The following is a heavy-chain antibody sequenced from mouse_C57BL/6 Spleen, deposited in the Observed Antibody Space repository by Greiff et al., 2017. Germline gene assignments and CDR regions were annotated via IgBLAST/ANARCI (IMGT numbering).Heavy chain of an antibody. V-gene: IGHV1-39*01. CDR3: ARGGYGSSYAWFAY. J-gene: IGHJ3*01. D-gene: IGHD1-1*01. Sequence: VQLKESGPELVKPGASVKISCKASGYSFTDYNMNWVKQSNGKSLEWIGVINPNYGTTSYNRKFKGKATLTVDQSSSTAYMQLNSLTSEDSAVYYCARGGYGSSYAWFAYWGQGTLVTVSA. CDR2: INPNYGTT. CDR1: GYSFTDYN.